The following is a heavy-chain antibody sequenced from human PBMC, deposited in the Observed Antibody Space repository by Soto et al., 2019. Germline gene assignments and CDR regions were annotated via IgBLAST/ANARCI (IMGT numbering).Heavy chain of an antibody. J-gene: IGHJ5*02. V-gene: IGHV1-18*01. D-gene: IGHD6-19*01. Sequence: ASVKVSCKASGYTFTSYGISWVRQAPGQGLEWMGWISAYNGNTNYAQKLQGRVTMTTDTSTSTAYMELRSLRSDDTAVYYCASVEGSSAWLYNWFDPWGQGTLVTVSS. CDR3: ASVEGSSAWLYNWFDP. CDR1: GYTFTSYG. CDR2: ISAYNGNT.